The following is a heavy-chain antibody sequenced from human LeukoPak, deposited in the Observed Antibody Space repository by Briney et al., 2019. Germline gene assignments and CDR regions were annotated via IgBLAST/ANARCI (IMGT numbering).Heavy chain of an antibody. D-gene: IGHD5-18*01. CDR3: ARKLWGAFDV. CDR2: IDWSGATA. CDR1: GFKFDDYG. V-gene: IGHV3-20*04. J-gene: IGHJ3*01. Sequence: PGESLRLSCAASGFKFDDYGMNWVRQAPGKGLEWVSGIDWSGATAAYGGSVRGRFTMSRDNAKNSLYLHMNSPRVEDTALYFCARKLWGAFDVWGVGTMVTVAS.